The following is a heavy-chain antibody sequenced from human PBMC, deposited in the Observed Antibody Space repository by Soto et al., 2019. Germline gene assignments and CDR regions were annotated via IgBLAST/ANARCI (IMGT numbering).Heavy chain of an antibody. CDR2: ISYDGSNK. CDR1: GFTFSSYA. V-gene: IGHV3-30-3*01. J-gene: IGHJ6*02. CDR3: ARDAPPRVDILTGYRGVYYYYGMDV. D-gene: IGHD3-9*01. Sequence: QVQLVESGGGVVQPGRSLRLSCAASGFTFSSYAMHWVRQAPGKGLEWVAVISYDGSNKYYADFVKGRFTISRDNSKNTLYLQMNSLRAEDTAVYYCARDAPPRVDILTGYRGVYYYYGMDVWGQGTTVTVSS.